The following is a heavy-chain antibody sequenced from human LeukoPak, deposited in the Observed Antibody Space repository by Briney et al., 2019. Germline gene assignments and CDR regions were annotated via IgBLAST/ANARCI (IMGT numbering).Heavy chain of an antibody. D-gene: IGHD7-27*01. J-gene: IGHJ4*02. V-gene: IGHV6-1*01. CDR1: GDSVSSNSAA. CDR3: AGGTGVFDY. CDR2: TYYRSKKYN. Sequence: SQTLSVSCAISGDSVSSNSAAWKCIRPSPTRGLEWLGRTYYRSKKYNDNAVSEESRIHIKPDTSKTQFSLQLNSVTPEDTAVYYCAGGTGVFDYWGEGTLVTLSS.